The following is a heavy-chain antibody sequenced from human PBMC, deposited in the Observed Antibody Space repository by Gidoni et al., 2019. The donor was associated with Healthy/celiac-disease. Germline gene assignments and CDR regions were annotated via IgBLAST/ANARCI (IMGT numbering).Heavy chain of an antibody. J-gene: IGHJ3*02. CDR3: AKDKGYRRYDAFDI. V-gene: IGHV3-23*01. CDR2: ISGSGGST. CDR1: GLTYSSCA. D-gene: IGHD5-12*01. Sequence: EVPLLESGGGVVQTGGSMSLSCAGYGLTYSSCAMRGVRQAPGKGLEWVSAISGSGGSTYYADSVKGRFTISRDNSKNTLYLQMNSLRAEDTAVYDCAKDKGYRRYDAFDIWGQGTMVTVSS.